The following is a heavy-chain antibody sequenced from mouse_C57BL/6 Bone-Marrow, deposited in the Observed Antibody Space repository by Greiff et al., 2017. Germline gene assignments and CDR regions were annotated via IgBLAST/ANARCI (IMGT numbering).Heavy chain of an antibody. CDR3: TKDGYYDWYFDV. CDR1: GYTFTSYW. V-gene: IGHV1-5*01. Sequence: EVKVVESGTVLARPGASVKMSCKTSGYTFTSYWMHWVKQRPGKGLEWIGAIYPGNSDTSSNQKFKGKAKLTAVTSASTAYMELSSLTNEYSAVYYCTKDGYYDWYFDVWGTGTTVTVSS. CDR2: IYPGNSDT. D-gene: IGHD2-3*01. J-gene: IGHJ1*03.